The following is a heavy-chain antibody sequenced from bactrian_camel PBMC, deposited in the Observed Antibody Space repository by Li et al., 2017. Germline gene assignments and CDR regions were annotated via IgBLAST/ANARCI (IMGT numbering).Heavy chain of an antibody. J-gene: IGHJ6*01. CDR1: GFTFSSYA. V-gene: IGHV3S40*01. CDR3: ARLGRLSPGY. D-gene: IGHD4*01. Sequence: VQLVESGGGLVQPGGSLRLSCAASGFTFSSYAMSWVRQAPGKGLEWVSSIKNGGGSTYYADSVKGRFTITRDSRDNAKNTVYLQMNSLKTEDTARYYCARLGRLSPGYWGQGTQVTVS. CDR2: IKNGGGST.